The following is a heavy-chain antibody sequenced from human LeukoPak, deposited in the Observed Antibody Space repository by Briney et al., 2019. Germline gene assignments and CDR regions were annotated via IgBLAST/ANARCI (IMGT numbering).Heavy chain of an antibody. V-gene: IGHV4-34*01. CDR1: GGSFSGYY. J-gene: IGHJ4*02. CDR3: AGEWDARGVIRPLVN. D-gene: IGHD3-10*01. CDR2: INHRGST. Sequence: SETLSLTCAVYGGSFSGYYWSWIRQPPGKGLEWMGEINHRGSTNYNPSLKSRVTISVDTSKNQFSLKLSSVTAADTAVYYCAGEWDARGVIRPLVNWGQGTLVTVSS.